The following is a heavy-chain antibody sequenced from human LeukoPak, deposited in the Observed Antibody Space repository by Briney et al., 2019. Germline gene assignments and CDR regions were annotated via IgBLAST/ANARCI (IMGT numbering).Heavy chain of an antibody. J-gene: IGHJ4*02. D-gene: IGHD5-24*01. Sequence: GGSLRLSCAASGFTFSSYAMSWVRQAPGKGLEWVSAISGSGGSTCYADSVKGRFTISRDNSKNTLYLQMNSLRAEDTAVYYCAKKIEMATISHFDYWGQGTLVTVSS. V-gene: IGHV3-23*01. CDR3: AKKIEMATISHFDY. CDR2: ISGSGGST. CDR1: GFTFSSYA.